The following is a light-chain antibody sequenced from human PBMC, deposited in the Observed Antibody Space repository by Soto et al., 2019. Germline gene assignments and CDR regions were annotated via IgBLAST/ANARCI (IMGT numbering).Light chain of an antibody. CDR2: GAS. CDR1: QSVSSN. V-gene: IGKV3-15*01. J-gene: IGKJ3*01. CDR3: QQYNNWPPVT. Sequence: EIVMTQSPATLSVSPGERATLSCRASQSVSSNLAWYKQKTGQAPRLLIYGASTRATGIPARFSGSGPGTDFPLTLSSLQSADFTVYYCQQYNNWPPVTFGPGTKVHIK.